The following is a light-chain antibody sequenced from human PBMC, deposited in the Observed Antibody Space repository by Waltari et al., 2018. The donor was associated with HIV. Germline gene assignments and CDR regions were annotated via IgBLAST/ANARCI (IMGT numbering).Light chain of an antibody. Sequence: DIVMTQSPDSLAVSLGEGATINCKSSESVLKSANDKNDLAWYQQKPGQPPKLLIYWASYRESGVPDRFSGSGSGTDFTLTISSLQAEDVAVYYCQQYYTTPLFTFGPGTRVDIK. CDR3: QQYYTTPLFT. J-gene: IGKJ3*01. V-gene: IGKV4-1*01. CDR2: WAS. CDR1: ESVLKSANDKND.